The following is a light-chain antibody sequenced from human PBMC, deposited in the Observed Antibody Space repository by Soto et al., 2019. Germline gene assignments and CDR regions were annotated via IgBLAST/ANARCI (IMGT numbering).Light chain of an antibody. CDR3: SSYTSSSSVT. Sequence: QSALTQPASVSGSPGQSITISCTGTSSDVGGYNYVSWYQRHPGKAPKLMIYDVSNRPSGVSNRFSGSKSGNTASLTISGLQAEDEADYYCSSYTSSSSVTFGGGTKVTVL. V-gene: IGLV2-14*01. CDR1: SSDVGGYNY. J-gene: IGLJ2*01. CDR2: DVS.